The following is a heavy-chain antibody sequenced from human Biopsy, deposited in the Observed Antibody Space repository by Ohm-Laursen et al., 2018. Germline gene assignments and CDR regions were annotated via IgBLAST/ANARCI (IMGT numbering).Heavy chain of an antibody. Sequence: TLSLTCTVSGVSINGGRYYWNWIRHHPGKGLEWIGNIFYSANTYYNPSLKSRVTISVDTSKNQFSLKLISVTAADTAVYYCARLGSGDYFPTFFDFWGQGAQVTVSS. CDR1: GVSINGGRYY. J-gene: IGHJ4*02. CDR3: ARLGSGDYFPTFFDF. CDR2: IFYSANT. V-gene: IGHV4-31*03. D-gene: IGHD5-12*01.